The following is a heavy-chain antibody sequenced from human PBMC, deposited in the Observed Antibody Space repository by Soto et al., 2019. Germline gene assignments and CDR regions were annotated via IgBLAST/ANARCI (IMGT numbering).Heavy chain of an antibody. CDR1: GGSISSYY. CDR2: IYYTGST. V-gene: IGHV4-59*08. J-gene: IGHJ4*02. D-gene: IGHD1-7*01. CDR3: ARLPYNWNYVI. Sequence: SXTLSLTCTVSGGSISSYYWSWIRQPPGKGLEWIGYIYYTGSTNYNPSLKSRVTISVDTSKNQFSLELSSVTAADTAVYYCARLPYNWNYVIWGQGTLVTVSS.